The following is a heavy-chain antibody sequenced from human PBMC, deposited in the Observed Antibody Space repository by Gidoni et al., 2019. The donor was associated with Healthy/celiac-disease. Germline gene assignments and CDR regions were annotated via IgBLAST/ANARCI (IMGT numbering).Heavy chain of an antibody. V-gene: IGHV3-30*18. CDR2: ISYDGSNK. CDR3: AKDLSGYNWNDDGRFDY. CDR1: GFTFSSYG. J-gene: IGHJ4*02. Sequence: QVQLVVSGGGVVQPGRSLRLSCAASGFTFSSYGSHWVRQAPGKGLEWVAVISYDGSNKYYADSVKGRFTISRDNSKNTLYLQMNSLRAEDTAVYYCAKDLSGYNWNDDGRFDYWGQGTLVTVSS. D-gene: IGHD1-1*01.